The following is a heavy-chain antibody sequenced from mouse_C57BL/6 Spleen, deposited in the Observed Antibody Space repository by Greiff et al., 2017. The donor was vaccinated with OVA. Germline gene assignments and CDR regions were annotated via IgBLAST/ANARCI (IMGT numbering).Heavy chain of an antibody. D-gene: IGHD1-1*01. CDR2: ISYDGSN. V-gene: IGHV3-6*01. Sequence: EVQLVESGPGLVKPSQSLSLTCSVTGYSITSGYYWNWIRQFPGNKLEWMGYISYDGSNNYNPSLKNRISITLDTSKNQFFLKLNSVTTEDTATYYCARVVLGLFAYWGQGTLVTVSA. J-gene: IGHJ3*01. CDR3: ARVVLGLFAY. CDR1: GYSITSGYY.